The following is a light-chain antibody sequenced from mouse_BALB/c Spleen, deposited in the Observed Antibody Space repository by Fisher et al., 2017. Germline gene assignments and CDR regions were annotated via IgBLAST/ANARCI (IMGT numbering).Light chain of an antibody. Sequence: DIVLTQSTAIMSASPGEKVTISCSASSSVSYMHWYQQKSGTSPKLWIYSTSNLASGVPARFSGSGSGNSYSLTISSMEAEDVATYYCFQGSGYPYTFGGGTKLEIK. J-gene: IGKJ2*01. CDR3: FQGSGYPYT. CDR1: SSVSY. V-gene: IGKV4-63*01. CDR2: STS.